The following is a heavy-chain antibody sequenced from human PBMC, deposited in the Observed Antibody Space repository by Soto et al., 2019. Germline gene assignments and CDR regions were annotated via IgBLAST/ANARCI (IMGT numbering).Heavy chain of an antibody. J-gene: IGHJ5*02. Sequence: QVPLVQSGAEVKKPGASVKVSCKASGYTFTGYYMHWVRQAPGQGLEWMGWINPNSGGTNYAQKFQGWVTMTRDTSISTAYMELSRLRSDDTAVYYCARGGCSGGSCYSEDNWFDPWGQGTLVTVSS. CDR2: INPNSGGT. D-gene: IGHD2-15*01. CDR3: ARGGCSGGSCYSEDNWFDP. V-gene: IGHV1-2*04. CDR1: GYTFTGYY.